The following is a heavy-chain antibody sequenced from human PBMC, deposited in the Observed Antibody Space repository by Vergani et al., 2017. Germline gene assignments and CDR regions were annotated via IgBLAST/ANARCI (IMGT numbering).Heavy chain of an antibody. CDR1: GFIFSGSA. J-gene: IGHJ4*02. Sequence: EVQVVESGGGLVQPGGSRKLSCAASGFIFSGSAMHWVRQASGKGLEWVGHIRSKTNSYATAYAASVKGRFTISRHNSKNTLYLQMNSLRAEDTAVYYCASRVGASPVDYWGQGTLVTVSS. CDR2: IRSKTNSYAT. CDR3: ASRVGASPVDY. V-gene: IGHV3-73*02. D-gene: IGHD1-26*01.